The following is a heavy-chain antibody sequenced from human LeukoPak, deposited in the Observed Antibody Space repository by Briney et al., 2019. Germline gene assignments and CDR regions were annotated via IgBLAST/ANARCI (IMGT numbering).Heavy chain of an antibody. V-gene: IGHV3-11*05. J-gene: IGHJ4*02. D-gene: IGHD6-13*01. Sequence: GGSLRLSCAASGFTFSNAWMTWVRQAPGKGLEWVSYISSSSSHTNYADSVKGRFSISRDNAKKSLYLQMNSLRADDTAVYYCARDATGYSSTPFDYWGQGTMVTVSS. CDR1: GFTFSNAW. CDR3: ARDATGYSSTPFDY. CDR2: ISSSSSHT.